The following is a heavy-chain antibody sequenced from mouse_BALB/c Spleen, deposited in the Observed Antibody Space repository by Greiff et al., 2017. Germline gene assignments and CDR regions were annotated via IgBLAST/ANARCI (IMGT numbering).Heavy chain of an antibody. V-gene: IGHV14-4*02. CDR2: IDPENGDT. J-gene: IGHJ2*01. CDR1: GFNIKDYY. Sequence: EVKLMESGAELVRSGASVKLSCTASGFNIKDYYMHWVKQRPEQGLEWIGWIDPENGDTEYAPKFQGKATMTADTSSNTAYLQLSSLTSEDTAVYYCNAGGSPLDYWGQGTTLTVSS. CDR3: NAGGSPLDY. D-gene: IGHD1-1*02.